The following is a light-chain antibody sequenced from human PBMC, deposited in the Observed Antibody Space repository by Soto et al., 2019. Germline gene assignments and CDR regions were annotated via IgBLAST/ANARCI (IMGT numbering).Light chain of an antibody. Sequence: QSVLTQPPSVSAAPGQKVTISCSGSSSNIGNNYVSWYQQLPGTAPKLLIYDNNKRPSGIPDRFSGSKSGTSATLGITGPQTGDEADDYCGTWDSSLSAVVFGGGTKLTVL. V-gene: IGLV1-51*01. CDR1: SSNIGNNY. J-gene: IGLJ2*01. CDR3: GTWDSSLSAVV. CDR2: DNN.